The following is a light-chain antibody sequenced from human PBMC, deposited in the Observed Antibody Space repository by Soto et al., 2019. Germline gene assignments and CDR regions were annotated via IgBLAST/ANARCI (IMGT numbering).Light chain of an antibody. CDR1: RSDVGRFNY. CDR2: EVS. Sequence: QSALTQPASVSVSPGQSITISCTGTRSDVGRFNYVSWYQQHPGKAPKLMIYEVSHRPSGVSNRFSGSKSVNTASLTISGLQADEEADYYCNSYTSTSTWVFGGGTKLTVL. V-gene: IGLV2-14*01. CDR3: NSYTSTSTWV. J-gene: IGLJ3*02.